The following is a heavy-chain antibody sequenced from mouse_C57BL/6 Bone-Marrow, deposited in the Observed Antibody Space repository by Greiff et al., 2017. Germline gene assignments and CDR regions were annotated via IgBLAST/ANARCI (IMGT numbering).Heavy chain of an antibody. D-gene: IGHD1-1*01. Sequence: QVQLKQPGAELVKPGASVKLSCKASGYTFTSYWMQWVKQRPGQGLEWIGEIDPSDSYTNYNQKFKGKATLTVDTSSSTAYMQLSSLTNEDSAVYYCTRQGPYYSYAMDYWGQGTSVTVSS. J-gene: IGHJ4*01. CDR1: GYTFTSYW. CDR3: TRQGPYYSYAMDY. CDR2: IDPSDSYT. V-gene: IGHV1-50*01.